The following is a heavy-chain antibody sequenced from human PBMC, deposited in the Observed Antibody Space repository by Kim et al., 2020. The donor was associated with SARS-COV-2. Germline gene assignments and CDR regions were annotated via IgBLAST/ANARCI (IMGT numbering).Heavy chain of an antibody. V-gene: IGHV3-11*06. Sequence: VRGRFTISRDNAKNSLYLQMNSLRAEDTAVYYCAREGTYYYDSSGGFDYWGQGTLVTVSS. J-gene: IGHJ4*02. CDR3: AREGTYYYDSSGGFDY. D-gene: IGHD3-22*01.